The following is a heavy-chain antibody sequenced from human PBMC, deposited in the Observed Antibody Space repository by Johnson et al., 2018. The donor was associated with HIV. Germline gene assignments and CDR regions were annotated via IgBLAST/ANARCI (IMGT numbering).Heavy chain of an antibody. CDR1: GFTFSSYA. V-gene: IGHV3-30*14. CDR2: ISSDGSDK. CDR3: ARRLWFRNLYDAFDI. J-gene: IGHJ3*02. D-gene: IGHD3-10*01. Sequence: QVQLVESGGGVVQPGRSLRLSCAASGFTFSSYAMHWVRQAPAKGLQWVAVISSDGSDKDYADSVKGRFTISRDTAKNTLYLQMNNLRPEDTALYYCARRLWFRNLYDAFDIWGQGTMVTVSS.